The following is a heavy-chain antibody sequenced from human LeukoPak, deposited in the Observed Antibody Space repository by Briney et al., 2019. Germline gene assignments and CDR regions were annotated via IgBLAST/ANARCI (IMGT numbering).Heavy chain of an antibody. CDR1: SGSTSSISYY. J-gene: IGHJ6*03. Sequence: SETLSLTCAVSSGSTSSISYYWGWIRQPPGKGLEWIGSVYYSGSTYYNPSLKSRVTMSVDTSKNQFSLKLRSVTAADTAVYYCARGYNWGSPTRNFYYLDVWGKGTTVTVSS. V-gene: IGHV4-39*07. D-gene: IGHD7-27*01. CDR2: VYYSGST. CDR3: ARGYNWGSPTRNFYYLDV.